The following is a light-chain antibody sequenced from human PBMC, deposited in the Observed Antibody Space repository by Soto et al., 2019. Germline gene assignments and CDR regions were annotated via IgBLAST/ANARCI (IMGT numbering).Light chain of an antibody. V-gene: IGKV3-20*01. J-gene: IGKJ2*01. CDR1: QSVSRSY. CDR3: QQYGSSPYT. CDR2: GAS. Sequence: EIVLTQSPGTLSLSPGERATLSCRASQSVSRSYFAWYQQKPGQAPRLLIYGASSRATGIPDRFSGSGSGTDFPLTISRLEPEDFAVYYCQQYGSSPYTFGQGTKLEIK.